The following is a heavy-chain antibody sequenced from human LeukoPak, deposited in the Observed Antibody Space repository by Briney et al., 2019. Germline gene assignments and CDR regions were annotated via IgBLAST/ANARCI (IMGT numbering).Heavy chain of an antibody. CDR3: AKSAVRGLPVLGN. Sequence: GGSLRLSCAASGFTFSTYGMHWVRQAPGTGLEWVTFIRYDGSNKFYADSVKGRFTISRDNSKNTLYLQMNRLRAEDTAVYYCAKSAVRGLPVLGNWGQGTLVTVSS. D-gene: IGHD2-21*02. CDR1: GFTFSTYG. CDR2: IRYDGSNK. V-gene: IGHV3-30*02. J-gene: IGHJ4*02.